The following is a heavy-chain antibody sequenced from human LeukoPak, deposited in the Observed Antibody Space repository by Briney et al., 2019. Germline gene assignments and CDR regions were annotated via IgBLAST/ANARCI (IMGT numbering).Heavy chain of an antibody. CDR3: ARENRGPPLMLFDI. D-gene: IGHD1-14*01. CDR2: IYYSGST. CDR1: GGSISGSSYY. V-gene: IGHV4-39*07. J-gene: IGHJ3*02. Sequence: SETLSLTCTVSGGSISGSSYYWGWIRQPPGKGLEWIGSIYYSGSTYYNPSLKSRVTISVDTSKNQFSLKLSSVTAADTAVYYCARENRGPPLMLFDIWGQGTMVTVSS.